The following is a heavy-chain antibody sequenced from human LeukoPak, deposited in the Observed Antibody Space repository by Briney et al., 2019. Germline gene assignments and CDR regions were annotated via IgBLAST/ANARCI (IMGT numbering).Heavy chain of an antibody. V-gene: IGHV4-59*08. CDR2: IYYSGST. J-gene: IGHJ3*02. CDR3: ARHDIDPYAFDI. Sequence: SETLSLTCTVSGGSISSYYWSWIRQPPGKGLEWIGYIYYSGSTNYNPSLKSRVTISVDTSKNQFSLKLSSVTAADTAVYYCARHDIDPYAFDIWGQGTMVTVSS. CDR1: GGSISSYY.